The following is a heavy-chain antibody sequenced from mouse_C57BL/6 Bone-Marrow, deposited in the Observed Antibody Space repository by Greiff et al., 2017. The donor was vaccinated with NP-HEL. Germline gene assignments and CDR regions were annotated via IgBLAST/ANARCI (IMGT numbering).Heavy chain of an antibody. CDR1: GYSFTSYY. Sequence: QVHVKQSGPELVKPGASVKISCKASGYSFTSYYIHWVKQRPGQGLEWIGWIYPGSGNTKYNEKFKGKATLTADTSSSTAYMQLSSLTSEDSAVYYCASITTAPYAMDYWGQGTSVTVSS. CDR3: ASITTAPYAMDY. D-gene: IGHD1-1*01. CDR2: IYPGSGNT. J-gene: IGHJ4*01. V-gene: IGHV1-66*01.